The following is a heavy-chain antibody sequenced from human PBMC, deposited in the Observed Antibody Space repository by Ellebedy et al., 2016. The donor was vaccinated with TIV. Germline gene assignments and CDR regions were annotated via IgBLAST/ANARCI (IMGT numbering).Heavy chain of an antibody. CDR1: GFTVSASY. Sequence: GESLKISCEASGFTVSASYLSWVRQAPGKGLEWVSTIYSGGSTNYADSVKGRFTISRHSSKNMLYLQMNALSLEDTAVYYCASPGYYGPFDHWGRGTLVTVSS. V-gene: IGHV3-53*04. CDR3: ASPGYYGPFDH. J-gene: IGHJ4*02. CDR2: IYSGGST. D-gene: IGHD3-3*01.